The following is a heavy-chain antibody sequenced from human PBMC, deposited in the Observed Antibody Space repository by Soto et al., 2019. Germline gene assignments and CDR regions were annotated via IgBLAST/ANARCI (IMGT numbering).Heavy chain of an antibody. V-gene: IGHV1-2*02. CDR2: INPNSGGT. CDR3: ARNDAFLEWSRYGMDV. Sequence: ASVKVSCKASGYTFTGYYMHCVRQAPGQGLEWMGWINPNSGGTNYAQKFQGRVTMTRDTSISTAYMELSRLRSDDTAVYYCARNDAFLEWSRYGMDVWGQGTTVTVSS. J-gene: IGHJ6*02. D-gene: IGHD3-3*01. CDR1: GYTFTGYY.